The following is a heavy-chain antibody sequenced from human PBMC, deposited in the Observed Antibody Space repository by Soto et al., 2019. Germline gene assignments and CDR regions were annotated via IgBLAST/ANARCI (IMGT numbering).Heavy chain of an antibody. V-gene: IGHV3-30-3*01. J-gene: IGHJ6*02. CDR2: ISYDGSNK. CDR1: GFTFSSYA. CDR3: ASGLDWNDGGYYYGMDV. Sequence: QAQLVESGGGVVQPGRSLRLSCAASGFTFSSYAMHWVRQAPGKGLEWVAVISYDGSNKYYADSVKGRFTISRDNSKNTLYLQMNSLRAEDTAVYYCASGLDWNDGGYYYGMDVWGQGTTVTVSS. D-gene: IGHD1-1*01.